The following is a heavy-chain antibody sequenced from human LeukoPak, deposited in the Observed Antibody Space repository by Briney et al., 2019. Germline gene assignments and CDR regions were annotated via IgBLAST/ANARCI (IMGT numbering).Heavy chain of an antibody. D-gene: IGHD2-21*02. CDR2: IYSGGTK. CDR1: GFTVSNYY. V-gene: IGHV3-53*01. J-gene: IGHJ4*02. Sequence: GGSLRLSCAVSGFTVSNYYMSWVRQAPGKGLEWVSIIYSGGTKYYADSVKGRFTISRDNSKNTLYLQMNSLRAEDTAVYYCAKDTRNCGGDCYTLYFDYWGQGTLVTVSS. CDR3: AKDTRNCGGDCYTLYFDY.